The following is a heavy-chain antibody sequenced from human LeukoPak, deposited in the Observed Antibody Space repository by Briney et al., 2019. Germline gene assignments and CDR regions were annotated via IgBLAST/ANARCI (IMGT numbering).Heavy chain of an antibody. Sequence: GGSLRLSCAASGFTFSSYAMSWVRQAPGKGLEWVSAISGSGGSTYYADSVKGRFTISRDNSKNTLYLQMNSLSAEDTAVYYCAKGWDSSGWYSDDAFDIWGQGTMVTVSS. CDR1: GFTFSSYA. CDR3: AKGWDSSGWYSDDAFDI. D-gene: IGHD6-19*01. J-gene: IGHJ3*02. CDR2: ISGSGGST. V-gene: IGHV3-23*01.